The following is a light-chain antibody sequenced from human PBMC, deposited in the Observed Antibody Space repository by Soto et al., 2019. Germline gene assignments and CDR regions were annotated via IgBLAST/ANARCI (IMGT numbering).Light chain of an antibody. Sequence: QSALTQPASVSGSPGQSITLSCTGTSSDVGGYNYVSWYQQHPGKAPKLMIYEVSNRPSGVSNRFSGSKSGNTASLTISGLQAEDEAEYYCCSYAGSYTYVYGTGTKVTVL. CDR1: SSDVGGYNY. CDR3: CSYAGSYTYV. V-gene: IGLV2-14*01. CDR2: EVS. J-gene: IGLJ1*01.